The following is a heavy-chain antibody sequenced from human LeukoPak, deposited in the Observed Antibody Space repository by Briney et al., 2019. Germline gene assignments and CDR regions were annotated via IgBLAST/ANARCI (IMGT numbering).Heavy chain of an antibody. Sequence: SQTLSLTCAVSGGSISSGGYSWSWIRQPPGKGLEWIGYIYHSGSTYYNPSLKSRVTISVDTSKNQFSLKLSSVTAADTAVYYCARGGLLNWFDPWGQGTLVTVSS. J-gene: IGHJ5*02. D-gene: IGHD3-10*01. CDR2: IYHSGST. CDR1: GGSISSGGYS. CDR3: ARGGLLNWFDP. V-gene: IGHV4-30-2*01.